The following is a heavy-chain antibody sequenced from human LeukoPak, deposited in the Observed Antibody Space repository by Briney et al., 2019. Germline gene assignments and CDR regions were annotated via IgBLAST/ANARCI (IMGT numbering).Heavy chain of an antibody. Sequence: GGFLRLSCAASGFTFSSYSMNWVRQAPGKGLEWVSSISSSSSYIYYADSVKGRFTISRDNAKNTLYLQMNSLRAEDTAVYYCARDLCTTTTCLDYWGQGTLVTVSS. V-gene: IGHV3-21*01. CDR3: ARDLCTTTTCLDY. CDR2: ISSSSSYI. D-gene: IGHD2-8*01. J-gene: IGHJ4*02. CDR1: GFTFSSYS.